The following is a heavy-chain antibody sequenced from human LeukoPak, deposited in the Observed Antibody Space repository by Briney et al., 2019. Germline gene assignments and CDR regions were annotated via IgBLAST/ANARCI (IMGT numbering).Heavy chain of an antibody. J-gene: IGHJ4*02. V-gene: IGHV3-7*01. CDR2: IKQDGSEK. CDR3: ARGFASGDYGAD. Sequence: PGGSLRLSCAASGFTYSLFWMSRVRQAPGKGLEWVANIKQDGSEKYYVDSVKGRFTISRDNAERSLYLQMNSLRAEDTAVYYCARGFASGDYGADWGQGTLVTVSS. D-gene: IGHD4-17*01. CDR1: GFTYSLFW.